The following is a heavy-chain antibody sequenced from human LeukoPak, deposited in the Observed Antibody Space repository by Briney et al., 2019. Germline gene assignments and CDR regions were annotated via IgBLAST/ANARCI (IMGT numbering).Heavy chain of an antibody. Sequence: PSETLSLTCGVSGASFSGYYWTWIRQPPGKGLEWIGEINHSGGTNYNMSLKSRVTISVDPSKKQSSLKLRSVTAEDTAVYYCATDRYYGSGSYYKFDYWGQGILVTVSS. J-gene: IGHJ4*02. CDR3: ATDRYYGSGSYYKFDY. D-gene: IGHD3-10*01. CDR1: GASFSGYY. CDR2: INHSGGT. V-gene: IGHV4-34*01.